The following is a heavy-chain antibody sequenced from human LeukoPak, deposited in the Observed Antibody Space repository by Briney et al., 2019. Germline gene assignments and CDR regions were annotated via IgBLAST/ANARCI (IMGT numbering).Heavy chain of an antibody. D-gene: IGHD3-16*02. Sequence: TSSETLSLTCTVSGGSITTSSYYWGWIRQPPGKRLEWIGSIYYSGSTYYKPSLKSRVTISVDTSKNQFSLKLSSVTAADTAVYYCASFYDYVWGSYRDHFDYWGQGTLVTVSS. CDR2: IYYSGST. CDR1: GGSITTSSYY. V-gene: IGHV4-39*01. J-gene: IGHJ4*02. CDR3: ASFYDYVWGSYRDHFDY.